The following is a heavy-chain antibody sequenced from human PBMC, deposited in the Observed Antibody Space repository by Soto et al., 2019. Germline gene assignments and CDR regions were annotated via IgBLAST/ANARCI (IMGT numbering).Heavy chain of an antibody. CDR2: IYYSGST. Sequence: QVQLQESGPGLVKPSQTLSLTCTVSGGSISRGGYYWSWIRQHPGKGLEWIGYIYYSGSTYYNPSLKSRVTISVDTSKNQFSLKLSSVTAADTAVYYCARARDYENYFDYWGQGTLVTVSS. J-gene: IGHJ4*02. CDR3: ARARDYENYFDY. CDR1: GGSISRGGYY. D-gene: IGHD3-22*01. V-gene: IGHV4-31*03.